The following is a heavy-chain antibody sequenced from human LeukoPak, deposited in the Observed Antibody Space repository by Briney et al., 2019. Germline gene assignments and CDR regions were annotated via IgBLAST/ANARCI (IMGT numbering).Heavy chain of an antibody. Sequence: GGSLTFSCAASGFTFSSYWMHWVGQAPGKGLVWVSRINSDGSSTSYADSVKGRFTISRDNAKNTLYLQMNSLRAEDTAVYYCARDFSSGYLDAFDIWGQGTMVTVSS. CDR2: INSDGSST. V-gene: IGHV3-74*01. J-gene: IGHJ3*02. CDR1: GFTFSSYW. CDR3: ARDFSSGYLDAFDI. D-gene: IGHD3-22*01.